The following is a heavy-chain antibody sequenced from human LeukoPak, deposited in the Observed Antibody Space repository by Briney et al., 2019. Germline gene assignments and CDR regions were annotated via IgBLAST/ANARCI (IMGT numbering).Heavy chain of an antibody. CDR2: IYYSGST. V-gene: IGHV4-39*07. CDR1: GGSISSSSYY. D-gene: IGHD1-26*01. CDR3: ARSEGATEYFQH. Sequence: SETLSLTCTVSGGSISSSSYYWGWIRQPPGKGLEWIGSIYYSGSTYYNPSLKSRVTISVDTSKNQFSLKLSSVTAADTAVYYCARSEGATEYFQHWGQGTLVTVSS. J-gene: IGHJ1*01.